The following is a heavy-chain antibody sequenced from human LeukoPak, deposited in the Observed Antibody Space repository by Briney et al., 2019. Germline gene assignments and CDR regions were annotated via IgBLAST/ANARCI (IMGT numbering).Heavy chain of an antibody. CDR2: IYYSGST. J-gene: IGHJ6*02. D-gene: IGHD5-18*01. Sequence: PSETLSLTCTVSGGSISSYYWSWIRQPPGKGLEWIGYIYYSGSTNYNPSLKSRVTISVDTSKNQFSLKLSSVTAADTAVYYCAREQLWLDYGMDAWGQGTTVTVSS. CDR3: AREQLWLDYGMDA. CDR1: GGSISSYY. V-gene: IGHV4-59*01.